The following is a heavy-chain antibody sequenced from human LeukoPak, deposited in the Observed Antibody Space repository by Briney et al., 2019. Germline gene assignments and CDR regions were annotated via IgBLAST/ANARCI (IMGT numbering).Heavy chain of an antibody. V-gene: IGHV4-39*01. J-gene: IGHJ4*02. CDR1: GGSISSGSYC. CDR3: ARLRPHYSNYDLGYFDY. D-gene: IGHD4-11*01. CDR2: IDYSGST. Sequence: SETLSLTCTVSGGSISSGSYCWVWIRQPPGQGLEWIGRIDYSGSTYYNPSHKIRVTISVDTSKNQFSLQLSSVTAADTAVYYCARLRPHYSNYDLGYFDYWGQGTLVTVSS.